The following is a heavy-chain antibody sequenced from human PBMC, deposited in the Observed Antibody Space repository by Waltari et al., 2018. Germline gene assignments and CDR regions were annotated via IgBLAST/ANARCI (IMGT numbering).Heavy chain of an antibody. CDR2: IYPSGYT. CDR3: ARRGDWLPLDAFDI. J-gene: IGHJ4*02. V-gene: IGHV4-39*02. Sequence: QLQLQESGPGLVKSSETLSLTCAVSGGSISRSAYYWVWLRQPPGKELEWIGSIYPSGYTYYHASLESRVRVSVDRSSNHFSMTLSSVTAADTAVYYCARRGDWLPLDAFDIWGQGTLVTVSS. D-gene: IGHD2-15*01. CDR1: GGSISRSAYY.